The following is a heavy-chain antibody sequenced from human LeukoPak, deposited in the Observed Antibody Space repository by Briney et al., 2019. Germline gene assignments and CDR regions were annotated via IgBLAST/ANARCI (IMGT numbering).Heavy chain of an antibody. CDR2: IYYSGTT. Sequence: SETLSLTCTVSGGSISSSSYYWGWIRQPPGKGLEWIASIYYSGTTYYNPSLKSRVTISLDTSRNQHSLKLSSVTAADTAVYYCARDRTITMVRGANSGGFDYWGQGTLVTVSS. CDR3: ARDRTITMVRGANSGGFDY. D-gene: IGHD3-10*01. J-gene: IGHJ4*02. V-gene: IGHV4-39*07. CDR1: GGSISSSSYY.